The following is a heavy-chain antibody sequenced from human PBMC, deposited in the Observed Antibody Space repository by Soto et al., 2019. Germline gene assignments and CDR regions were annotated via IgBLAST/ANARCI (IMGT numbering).Heavy chain of an antibody. CDR2: IYWDDDK. J-gene: IGHJ4*02. CDR1: GFSLSTIGVA. D-gene: IGHD7-27*01. CDR3: ALGERLRFNARNWVYFDY. Sequence: QITLKESGPTLVKPTQTLTLTCTFSGFSLSTIGVAVGWIRHPPGKALEWLALIYWDDDKRYSPSLKSRLTITKDTSKNQVVLTMTNMDPADTATYHCALGERLRFNARNWVYFDYWGQGTLVTVSS. V-gene: IGHV2-5*02.